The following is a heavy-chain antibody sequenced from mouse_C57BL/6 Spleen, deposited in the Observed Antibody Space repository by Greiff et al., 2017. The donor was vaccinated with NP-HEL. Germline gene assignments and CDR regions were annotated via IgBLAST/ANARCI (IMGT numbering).Heavy chain of an antibody. CDR3: TSAYYYGSSYYFDY. CDR1: GFTFSSYA. Sequence: DVKLVESGEGLVKPGGSLKLSCAASGFTFSSYAMSWVRQTPEKRLEWVAYISSGGDYIYYADTMKGRFTISRDNARNTLYLQMSSLKSEDTAMYYCTSAYYYGSSYYFDYWGQGTTLTVSS. V-gene: IGHV5-9-1*02. J-gene: IGHJ2*01. D-gene: IGHD1-1*01. CDR2: ISSGGDYI.